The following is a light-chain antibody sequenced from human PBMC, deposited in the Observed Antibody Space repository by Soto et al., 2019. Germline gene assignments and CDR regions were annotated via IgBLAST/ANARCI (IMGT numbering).Light chain of an antibody. CDR2: NVS. V-gene: IGLV2-14*01. J-gene: IGLJ2*01. CDR1: SSDVSGFDY. CDR3: GSFTTRSTLV. Sequence: QSALTQPASVSGSPGQSIIISCTGTSSDVSGFDYVSWYQQHPGKAPKLMIHNVSDRPSGISNRFSGSKSGNTASLTISGLQAEDEADYYCGSFTTRSTLVFGGGTRLTVL.